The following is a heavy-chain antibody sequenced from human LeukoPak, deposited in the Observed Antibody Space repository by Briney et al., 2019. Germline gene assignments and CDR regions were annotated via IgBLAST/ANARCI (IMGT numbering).Heavy chain of an antibody. V-gene: IGHV3-21*01. CDR3: VRIPNSANFPNWFDP. CDR1: GFTFSSST. CDR2: ISSSSDYI. Sequence: GESLRLSXAASGFTFSSSTMNWVRQAPGKGLEWVSSISSSSDYIYYADSVKGRFTISRDNAKNSLYLQMNSLRAEDTALYYCVRIPNSANFPNWFDPWGQGTLVTVSS. D-gene: IGHD4/OR15-4a*01. J-gene: IGHJ5*02.